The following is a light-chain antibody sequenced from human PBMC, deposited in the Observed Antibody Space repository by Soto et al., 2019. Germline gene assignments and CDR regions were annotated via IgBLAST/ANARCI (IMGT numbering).Light chain of an antibody. CDR2: DXS. V-gene: IGKV3-15*01. Sequence: MVLRQCLASLCVSPGEGAPLSXRASHGMCEALDWYQHRHGQTPRIXXSDXSTRATGVPTRLSGSRSGAEFTLTISSVQAEDVAAYYCQHYVNLTLTFGGGTKVDIK. CDR3: QHYVNLTLT. J-gene: IGKJ4*01. CDR1: HGMCEA.